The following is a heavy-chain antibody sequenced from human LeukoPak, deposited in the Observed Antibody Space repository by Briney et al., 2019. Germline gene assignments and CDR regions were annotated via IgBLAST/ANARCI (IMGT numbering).Heavy chain of an antibody. CDR2: ISYDGSNK. J-gene: IGHJ4*02. CDR3: ARGKTDTAMVVDY. Sequence: PGRSLRLSCAASGFTFSSYAMHWVRQAPGKGLEWVAVISYDGSNKYYADSVKGRFTISRDNSKNTLYLQMNSLRAEDTAVYYCARGKTDTAMVVDYWGQGTLATVSS. D-gene: IGHD5-18*01. CDR1: GFTFSSYA. V-gene: IGHV3-30-3*01.